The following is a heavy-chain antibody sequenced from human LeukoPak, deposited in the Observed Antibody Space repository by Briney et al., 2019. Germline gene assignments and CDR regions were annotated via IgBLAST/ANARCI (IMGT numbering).Heavy chain of an antibody. V-gene: IGHV3-23*01. CDR3: SRDSYSGYDPTDAFDI. J-gene: IGHJ3*02. D-gene: IGHD5-12*01. Sequence: GGSLRLSCAASGFTFSSYGMNWVRQTPGKALEWVSAISGTGDSIYYADSVKGRFTISRDNSKNTLYLQMNSLRAEDTAVYYCSRDSYSGYDPTDAFDIWGQGTMVTVSS. CDR2: ISGTGDSI. CDR1: GFTFSSYG.